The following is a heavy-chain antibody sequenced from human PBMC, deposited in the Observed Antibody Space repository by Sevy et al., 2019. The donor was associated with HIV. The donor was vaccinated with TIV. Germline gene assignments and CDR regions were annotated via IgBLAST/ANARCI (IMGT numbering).Heavy chain of an antibody. D-gene: IGHD2-15*01. J-gene: IGHJ4*02. CDR3: TRDMHGIDY. CDR1: GFTFTNYW. V-gene: IGHV3-74*01. Sequence: GGSLRLSCAASGFTFTNYWMHWVRQAPGKGLVWVSRVDNDGSGTNYADSVKGRFTIPRDNAKNTVYLQMNSLRAENTAVYYCTRDMHGIDYWGQGTLVTVSS. CDR2: VDNDGSGT.